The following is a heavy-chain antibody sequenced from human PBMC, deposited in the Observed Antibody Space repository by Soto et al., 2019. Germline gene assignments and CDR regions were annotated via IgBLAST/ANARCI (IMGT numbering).Heavy chain of an antibody. CDR2: LYYSGNT. V-gene: IGHV4-59*01. Sequence: PAETLSLTCTVSGGSISPFYWIWVRQAPGKGLEWIVYLYYSGNTNYNPSLKSRVTISVDASKNQVSLRLTSVTAADTAVYYCARVGGVAARTFNYWGQGTVVTVSS. CDR1: GGSISPFY. CDR3: ARVGGVAARTFNY. J-gene: IGHJ4*02. D-gene: IGHD2-15*01.